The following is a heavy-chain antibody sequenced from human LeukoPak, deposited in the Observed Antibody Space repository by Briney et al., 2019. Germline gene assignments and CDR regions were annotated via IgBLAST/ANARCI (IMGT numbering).Heavy chain of an antibody. J-gene: IGHJ5*02. CDR1: GGSISSSSYY. D-gene: IGHD6-13*01. CDR3: ARAYHSSWYLNWFDP. Sequence: PSETLSLTCTVSGGSISSSSYYWGWIRQPPGKGLEWLGSIYYSGTTYYNPSLKSRVTISVDTSKNQFSLRLSSVTAADTAVYYCARAYHSSWYLNWFDPWGQGTLVTVSS. V-gene: IGHV4-39*07. CDR2: IYYSGTT.